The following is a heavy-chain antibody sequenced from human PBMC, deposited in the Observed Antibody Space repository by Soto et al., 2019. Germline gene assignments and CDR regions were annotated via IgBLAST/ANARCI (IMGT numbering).Heavy chain of an antibody. CDR2: INAGNGNT. D-gene: IGHD6-13*01. J-gene: IGHJ6*02. CDR1: GYTFTSYA. V-gene: IGHV1-3*01. Sequence: ASVKVSCKASGYTFTSYAMHWVRQAPGQRLEWMGWINAGNGNTKYSQKFQGRVTITRDTSASTAYMELSSLRSEDTAVYYCARVVAAAGTSPRLGYYYYGMDVWGQGTTVNVSS. CDR3: ARVVAAAGTSPRLGYYYYGMDV.